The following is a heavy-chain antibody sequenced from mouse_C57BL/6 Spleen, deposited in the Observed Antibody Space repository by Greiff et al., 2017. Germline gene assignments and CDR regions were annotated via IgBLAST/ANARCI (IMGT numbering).Heavy chain of an antibody. J-gene: IGHJ2*01. CDR2: ISGGGGNT. D-gene: IGHD1-1*01. V-gene: IGHV5-9*01. Sequence: EVMLVESGGGLVKPGGSLKLSCAASGFTFSSYTMSWVRQTPEKRLEWVATISGGGGNTYYPDSVKGRFTISRDNAKNTLYLQMSSLRSEDTALYYCARQITTVVATREFDYWGQGTTLTVSS. CDR3: ARQITTVVATREFDY. CDR1: GFTFSSYT.